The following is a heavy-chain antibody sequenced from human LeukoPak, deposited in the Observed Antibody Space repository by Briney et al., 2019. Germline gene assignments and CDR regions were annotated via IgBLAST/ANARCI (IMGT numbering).Heavy chain of an antibody. CDR3: ARDSDYYDSSGQSPGAFDI. V-gene: IGHV3-20*04. CDR1: GFTFDDYG. J-gene: IGHJ3*02. D-gene: IGHD3-22*01. CDR2: INWNGGST. Sequence: GGSLRLSCAASGFTFDDYGMSWVRQAPGKGLEWVSGINWNGGSTGYADSVKGRFTISRDNAKNSLYLQMNSLRAEDTALYYCARDSDYYDSSGQSPGAFDIWGQGTMVTVSS.